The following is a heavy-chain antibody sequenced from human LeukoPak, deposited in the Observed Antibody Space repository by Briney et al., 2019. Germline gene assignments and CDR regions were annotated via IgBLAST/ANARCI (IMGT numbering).Heavy chain of an antibody. CDR3: GRGPKAGGPHHDMDV. J-gene: IGHJ6*02. V-gene: IGHV3-7*03. CDR2: IKQDGSEK. CDR1: GFPFCSYC. D-gene: IGHD2-15*01. Sequence: GGSLRLSCAASGFPFCSYCVSWVRQSPGKGLEWVANIKQDGSEKFYVDSVKRRFTISRDNAKHSLYLQMNSLRAEDGAVYYCGRGPKAGGPHHDMDVWGRGTTVTVSS.